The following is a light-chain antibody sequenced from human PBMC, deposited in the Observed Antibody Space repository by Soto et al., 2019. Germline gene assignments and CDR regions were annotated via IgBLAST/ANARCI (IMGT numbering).Light chain of an antibody. Sequence: EIEMTQSPATLSVSPGERATLSCRASQSVSSNLAWYQQKPGQAPRLLIYGASTRDTGIPARFSGSGSGTDFTLTISRLEPEDVAVYYCQQHGNSPTFGQGTKVDI. CDR1: QSVSSN. CDR2: GAS. J-gene: IGKJ1*01. V-gene: IGKV3-15*01. CDR3: QQHGNSPT.